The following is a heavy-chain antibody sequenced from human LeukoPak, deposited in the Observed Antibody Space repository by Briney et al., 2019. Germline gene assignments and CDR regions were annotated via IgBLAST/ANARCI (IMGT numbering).Heavy chain of an antibody. CDR1: GRPISSSSYY. CDR3: AKSGEWLRYNYFDF. Sequence: PSDPLSLTCTVSGRPISSSSYYWGWIRQPPGKGLVWIWSIYYSGSTYYNPSLKIRVTISVDTSKNEFSLKLSSVTAADTAVYYCAKSGEWLRYNYFDFWGKGTLVTVSS. V-gene: IGHV4-39*07. D-gene: IGHD5-12*01. J-gene: IGHJ4*03. CDR2: IYYSGST.